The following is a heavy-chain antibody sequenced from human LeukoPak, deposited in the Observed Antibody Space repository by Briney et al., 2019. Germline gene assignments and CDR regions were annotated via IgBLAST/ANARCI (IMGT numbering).Heavy chain of an antibody. J-gene: IGHJ4*02. CDR1: GGSFSGYY. Sequence: SETLSLTCAVYGGSFSGYYWSWFRQPPGKGLEWIGYIYHSGGTKYNPSLKSRVSISIYTSKNQFSLKLSSVTAADTAVYYCARMYYYGSGSYIPFDYWGQETLVTVSS. CDR2: IYHSGGT. CDR3: ARMYYYGSGSYIPFDY. V-gene: IGHV4-59*01. D-gene: IGHD3-10*01.